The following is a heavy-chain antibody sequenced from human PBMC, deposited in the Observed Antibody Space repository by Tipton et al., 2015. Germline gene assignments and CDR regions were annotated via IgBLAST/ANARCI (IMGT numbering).Heavy chain of an antibody. V-gene: IGHV4-31*03. CDR2: FSDTGST. D-gene: IGHD4-17*01. CDR3: VRGGADYED. J-gene: IGHJ4*01. CDR1: GGFVNGYF. Sequence: TLSLTCSVSGGFVNGYFWSWVRQHPGKGLEWMAYFSDTGSTYYNPSLKSRVTISEDTSKTQISLNVSSVIAADTAVYFCVRGGADYEDWGHGALVTVSS.